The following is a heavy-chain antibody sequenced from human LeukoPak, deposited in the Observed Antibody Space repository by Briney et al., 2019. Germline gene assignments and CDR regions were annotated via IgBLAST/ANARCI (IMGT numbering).Heavy chain of an antibody. CDR2: ISSGGSTI. CDR3: ARRAAASRCFDY. Sequence: SPGGSLRLSCAVSGFTFSDYYMSWIRQAPGKGLEWVSYISSGGSTISHADSVKGRFTISRDNAENSLYLQMNSLRAEDTAVYYCARRAAASRCFDYWGQGTLVTVSS. CDR1: GFTFSDYY. D-gene: IGHD6-13*01. V-gene: IGHV3-11*01. J-gene: IGHJ4*02.